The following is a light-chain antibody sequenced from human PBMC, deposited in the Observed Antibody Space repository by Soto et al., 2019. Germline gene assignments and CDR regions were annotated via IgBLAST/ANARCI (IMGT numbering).Light chain of an antibody. CDR1: QSVTSSF. V-gene: IGKV3-20*01. CDR3: QQYGRSPT. J-gene: IGKJ4*01. CDR2: GGS. Sequence: EIVLTQSPGTLSLSPGERATLSCRASQSVTSSFLAWYQQKLGQAPRLLIYGGSSRATGIPDRFSGSGSGTDFTLTISRLEPEDFAVYYCQQYGRSPTFGGGTKVEIK.